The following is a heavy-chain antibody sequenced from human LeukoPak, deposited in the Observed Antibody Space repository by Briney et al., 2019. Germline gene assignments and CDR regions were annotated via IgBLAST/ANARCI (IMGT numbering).Heavy chain of an antibody. CDR1: GDSMTSSNHY. J-gene: IGHJ6*02. Sequence: SETLSLTCPVSGDSMTSSNHYWVWIRQPPGKGLEWIGSIYYGGSTYYNPSLKSRVTISQDTSKNQFSLKVNTVTAADTAVYHCARRSHCTGDSCYPVWGQGTTVTVSS. D-gene: IGHD2-15*01. V-gene: IGHV4-39*01. CDR3: ARRSHCTGDSCYPV. CDR2: IYYGGST.